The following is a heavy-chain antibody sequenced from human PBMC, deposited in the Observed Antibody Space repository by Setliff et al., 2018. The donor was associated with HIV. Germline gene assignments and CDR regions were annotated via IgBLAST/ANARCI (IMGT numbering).Heavy chain of an antibody. CDR2: IYYSGST. D-gene: IGHD2-15*01. J-gene: IGHJ5*02. CDR1: GGSISSSSYY. V-gene: IGHV4-39*01. Sequence: NPSETLSLTCTVSGGSISSSSYYWAWVRQPPGKGLEWIGSIYYSGSTSYNPSLKSRVTISVDTSKNQFSLKLRSVTAADTAVYYCARRRGYCSGGTCYSGGYWFDPWGQGTLVTVS. CDR3: ARRRGYCSGGTCYSGGYWFDP.